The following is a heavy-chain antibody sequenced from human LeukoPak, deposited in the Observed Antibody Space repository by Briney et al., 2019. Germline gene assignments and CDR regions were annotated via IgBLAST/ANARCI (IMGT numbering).Heavy chain of an antibody. V-gene: IGHV3-73*01. D-gene: IGHD6-6*01. CDR3: TGRKSSSSSVENWFDP. CDR2: IRSKANSYAT. Sequence: GGSLRLSCAASGFTFSGSAMHWVRQASGKGLEWVGRIRSKANSYATAYAASVKGRLTISRDDSKNTAYLQMNSLKAEDTAVYYCTGRKSSSSSVENWFDPWGQGTLVTVSS. J-gene: IGHJ5*02. CDR1: GFTFSGSA.